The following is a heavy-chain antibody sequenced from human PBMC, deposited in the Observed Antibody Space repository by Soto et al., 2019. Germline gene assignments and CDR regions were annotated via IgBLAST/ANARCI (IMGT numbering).Heavy chain of an antibody. CDR1: GFTFSSYS. J-gene: IGHJ4*02. V-gene: IGHV3-21*01. CDR2: ISSSSSYI. Sequence: EVQLVESGGGLVKPGGSLRLSCAASGFTFSSYSMNWVRQAPGKGLEWVSSISSSSSYIYYADSVKGRFTISRDNAKNSLYLHMISLGAEDTAVYYCARDRAAGTTGDWGQGTLVTVSS. D-gene: IGHD1-1*01. CDR3: ARDRAAGTTGD.